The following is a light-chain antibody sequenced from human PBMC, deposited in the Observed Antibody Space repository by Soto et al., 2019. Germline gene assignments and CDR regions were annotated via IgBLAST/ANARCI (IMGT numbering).Light chain of an antibody. CDR1: QSISGS. Sequence: IQLTQSPSSLSAYVGDRVTITCWASQSISGSLAWYQQKPGKAPDLLISDASSLERGVPSRFSGSGSGTEFTLTISNMQPDDFATYYCQQYNGYSRTFGRGTKVDI. J-gene: IGKJ1*01. CDR2: DAS. CDR3: QQYNGYSRT. V-gene: IGKV1-5*01.